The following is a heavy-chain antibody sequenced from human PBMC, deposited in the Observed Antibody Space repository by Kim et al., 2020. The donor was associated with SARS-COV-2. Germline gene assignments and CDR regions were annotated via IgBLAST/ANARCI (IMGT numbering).Heavy chain of an antibody. CDR3: AKGFDYKPSPFAFDI. CDR1: GFTVSSNY. D-gene: IGHD3-16*01. J-gene: IGHJ3*02. V-gene: IGHV3-66*01. Sequence: GGSLRLSCTASGFTVSSNYMTWVRQAPGKGLEWVSVINRGANTYYAGAVKGRFTITRDSSKNTLYLQMKNLRGEDTAVYYCAKGFDYKPSPFAFDIWGQGTMVSVS. CDR2: INRGANT.